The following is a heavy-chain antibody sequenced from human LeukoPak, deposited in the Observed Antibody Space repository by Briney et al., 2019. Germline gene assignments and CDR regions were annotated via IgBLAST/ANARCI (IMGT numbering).Heavy chain of an antibody. V-gene: IGHV3-33*01. CDR2: IWYDGSNK. Sequence: GGSLRLSCAASGFTFSSYGMHWVRQAPGKGLEWVAVIWYDGSNKYYADSVKGRFTISRDNSKNTLYLQMNSLRAEDTAVYYCASGVGYSSSWIDPWGQGTLVTVSS. CDR3: ASGVGYSSSWIDP. D-gene: IGHD6-13*01. J-gene: IGHJ5*02. CDR1: GFTFSSYG.